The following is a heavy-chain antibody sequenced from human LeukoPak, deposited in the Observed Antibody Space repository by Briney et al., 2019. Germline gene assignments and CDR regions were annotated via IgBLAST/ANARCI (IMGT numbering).Heavy chain of an antibody. Sequence: GGSLRLSCAASGLTGSHNYVSWVRQAPGKGLEWVAIIWYDGSNKYYADSVKGRFTISRDNSKNTLYLQMNSLRAEDTAVYYCARDLVPLAAAGYYGMDVWGQGTTVTVSS. J-gene: IGHJ6*02. D-gene: IGHD6-13*01. V-gene: IGHV3-33*08. CDR1: GLTGSHNY. CDR2: IWYDGSNK. CDR3: ARDLVPLAAAGYYGMDV.